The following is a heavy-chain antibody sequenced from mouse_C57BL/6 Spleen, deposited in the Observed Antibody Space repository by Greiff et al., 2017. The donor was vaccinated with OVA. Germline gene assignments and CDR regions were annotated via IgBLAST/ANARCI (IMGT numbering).Heavy chain of an antibody. CDR2: IDPSDSYT. D-gene: IGHD2-4*01. CDR1: GYTFTSYW. CDR3: ARGGYYDYDDVPWFAY. V-gene: IGHV1-59*01. Sequence: VKLQQPGAELVRPGTSVKLSCKASGYTFTSYWMHWVKQRPGQGLEWIGVIDPSDSYTNYNQKFKGKATLTVDTSSSTAYMQLSSLTSEDSAVYYCARGGYYDYDDVPWFAYWGQGTLVTVSA. J-gene: IGHJ3*01.